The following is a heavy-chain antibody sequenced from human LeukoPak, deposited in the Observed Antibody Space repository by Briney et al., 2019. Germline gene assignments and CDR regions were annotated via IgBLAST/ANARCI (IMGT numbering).Heavy chain of an antibody. V-gene: IGHV3-7*03. CDR2: IKQDGSEK. CDR3: ARDNYGDYNRFDP. Sequence: GGSLRLSCAASGFTFSSYWMSWVRQAPGKGLEWVANIKQDGSEKYYVDSVKGRFTISRDNAKNSLYLQMNSLRAEDTAVYYCARDNYGDYNRFDPWGQGTLVTVSS. D-gene: IGHD4-17*01. J-gene: IGHJ5*02. CDR1: GFTFSSYW.